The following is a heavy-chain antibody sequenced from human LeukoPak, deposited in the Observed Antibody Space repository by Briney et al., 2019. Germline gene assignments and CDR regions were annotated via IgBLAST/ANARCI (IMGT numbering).Heavy chain of an antibody. CDR1: GFTFSDAW. V-gene: IGHV3-15*01. Sequence: PGGSLRLSCAASGFTFSDAWMSWVRQDPGKGLERVGRIKSKTDGGTTDYAAPVKGRFTISRDDSKNTLDLQMNSLKTEDTAVYYCTTRGGSFSIFDYWGQGTLVTVSS. CDR2: IKSKTDGGTT. CDR3: TTRGGSFSIFDY. J-gene: IGHJ4*02. D-gene: IGHD1-26*01.